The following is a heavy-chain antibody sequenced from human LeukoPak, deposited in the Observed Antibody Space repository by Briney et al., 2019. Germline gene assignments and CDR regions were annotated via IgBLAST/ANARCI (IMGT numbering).Heavy chain of an antibody. Sequence: PGGSLRLSCAASGFTFRTYTMHRVRQAPGKGLEWVASTSYDGYYKYYAESVKGPFIISRDNSKNTLYLQINSLRADDTAVYYCASAGAVTDSFVHWGEGTLVIVSS. V-gene: IGHV3-30-3*01. CDR2: TSYDGYYK. CDR1: GFTFRTYT. CDR3: ASAGAVTDSFVH. D-gene: IGHD4-23*01. J-gene: IGHJ5*02.